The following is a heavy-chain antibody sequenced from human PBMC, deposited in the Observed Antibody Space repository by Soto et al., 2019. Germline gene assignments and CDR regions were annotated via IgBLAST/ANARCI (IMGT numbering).Heavy chain of an antibody. J-gene: IGHJ4*02. CDR2: IYYSGST. V-gene: IGHV4-59*01. Sequence: PSETLSLTCTVSGGSISSYYWSWIRQPPGKGLEWIGYIYYSGSTNYNPSLKSRVTISADTSKNQFSLKLSSVTAADTAVYYCARGYCSGGSCGLFDYWGQGTLVTVSS. D-gene: IGHD2-15*01. CDR1: GGSISSYY. CDR3: ARGYCSGGSCGLFDY.